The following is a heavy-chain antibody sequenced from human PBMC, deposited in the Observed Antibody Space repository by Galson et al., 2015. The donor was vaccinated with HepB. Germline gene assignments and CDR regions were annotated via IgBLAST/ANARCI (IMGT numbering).Heavy chain of an antibody. CDR2: ISYDGSNK. D-gene: IGHD4-11*01. Sequence: SLRLSCAASGFTFSSYDMHWVRQAPGKGLEWVAVISYDGSNKYYADSVKGRFTISRDNSKNTLYLQMNSLRAEDTAVYYCAKAVTTRTRDAFDIWGQGTMVTVSS. J-gene: IGHJ3*02. CDR1: GFTFSSYD. V-gene: IGHV3-30*18. CDR3: AKAVTTRTRDAFDI.